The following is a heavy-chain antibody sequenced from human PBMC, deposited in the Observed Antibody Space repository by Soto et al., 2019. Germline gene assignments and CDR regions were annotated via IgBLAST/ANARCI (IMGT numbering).Heavy chain of an antibody. D-gene: IGHD3-16*01. J-gene: IGHJ6*02. CDR3: ARMGDVPYYYYGLDV. Sequence: QVKLVQSGAEVKKPGASVKVSCKASGYSFTRYGISWVRQAPGQGLEWMGWISGYNANTNYPENLQGRVTITTDTSTSTAYMGVRNLVSDDTAVYYCARMGDVPYYYYGLDVWGQGTTVTVSS. V-gene: IGHV1-18*01. CDR2: ISGYNANT. CDR1: GYSFTRYG.